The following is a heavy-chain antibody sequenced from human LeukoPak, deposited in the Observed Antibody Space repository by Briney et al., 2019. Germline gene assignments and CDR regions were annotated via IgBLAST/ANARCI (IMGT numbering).Heavy chain of an antibody. V-gene: IGHV4-30-2*01. J-gene: IGHJ4*02. CDR3: ASGGSGTYYPFDY. CDR1: GGSISSGGYY. Sequence: SQTLSLTCTVSGGSISSGGYYWSWIRQPPGKGLEWIGYIYHSGSTYYNPSLKSRVTISVDRSKNQFSLKLSSVTAADTAVYYCASGGSGTYYPFDYWGQGTLVTVSS. CDR2: IYHSGST. D-gene: IGHD3-10*01.